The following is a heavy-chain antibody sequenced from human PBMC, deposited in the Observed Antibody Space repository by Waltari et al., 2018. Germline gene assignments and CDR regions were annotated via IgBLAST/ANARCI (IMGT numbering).Heavy chain of an antibody. CDR3: ARDKSSYYYHGMDV. CDR1: GFPFIIHG. V-gene: IGHV3-33*01. J-gene: IGHJ6*02. Sequence: QVQLVESGGGVVQPGRSLRLSCAASGFPFIIHGMHWVRQAPGKGLEWVAVIWFDGSNKFYADSMKGRFTISRDNSKKTLYLQMNSLRAEDTAVYYCARDKSSYYYHGMDVWGQGTTVTVSS. CDR2: IWFDGSNK.